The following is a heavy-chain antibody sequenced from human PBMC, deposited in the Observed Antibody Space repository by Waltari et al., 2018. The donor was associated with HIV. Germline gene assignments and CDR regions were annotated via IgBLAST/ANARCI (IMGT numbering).Heavy chain of an antibody. V-gene: IGHV5-51*03. CDR3: TKGMYANQDYFDN. Sequence: EVQLVQSGAEVKKPGESLKISCKGHGYSFATYWIGWVRQMPGKGREWMGIIYPGDSDTRYSPSFQGQVTISADKSIRTAYLQWSSLKASDTAMYYCTKGMYANQDYFDNWGQGTLVTVSS. CDR2: IYPGDSDT. J-gene: IGHJ4*02. D-gene: IGHD2-8*01. CDR1: GYSFATYW.